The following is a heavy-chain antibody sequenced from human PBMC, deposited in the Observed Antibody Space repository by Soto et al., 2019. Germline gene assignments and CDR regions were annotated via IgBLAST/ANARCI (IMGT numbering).Heavy chain of an antibody. Sequence: GASVTVSCKASGYTFTSYAMHWVRQAPGQRLEWMGWINAGNGNTKYSQKFQGRVTITRDTSASTAYMELSSLRSEDTAVYYCARIGYCSGGSCYHLAYWGQGTLVTVSS. J-gene: IGHJ4*02. CDR3: ARIGYCSGGSCYHLAY. CDR1: GYTFTSYA. V-gene: IGHV1-3*01. CDR2: INAGNGNT. D-gene: IGHD2-15*01.